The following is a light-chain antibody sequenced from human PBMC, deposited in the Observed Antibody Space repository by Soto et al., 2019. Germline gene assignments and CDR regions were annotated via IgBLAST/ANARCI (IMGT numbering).Light chain of an antibody. CDR2: GAS. J-gene: IGKJ2*01. CDR1: ESLSTY. CDR3: QSYNDWPLT. Sequence: EIVMTQSPATLSVSPGERVTLSCRASESLSTYLAWYQQKPRQAPRLLIYGASTKATGIPARFSGSWSATEFTLTISSLQSEDCAVYYCQSYNDWPLTFGQGTKREI. V-gene: IGKV3-15*01.